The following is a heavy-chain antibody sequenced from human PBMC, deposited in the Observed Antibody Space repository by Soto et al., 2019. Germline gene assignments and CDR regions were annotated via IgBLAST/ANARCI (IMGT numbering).Heavy chain of an antibody. CDR3: AKSNYDFWSGYYPPDY. Sequence: QVQLVESGGGVVQPGRSLRLSCAASGFTFSSYGMHWVRQAPGTGLEWVAVISYDGSNKYYADSVKGRFTISRDNSKNTLYLQMNSLRAEDTAVYYCAKSNYDFWSGYYPPDYWGQGTLVTVSS. D-gene: IGHD3-3*01. CDR1: GFTFSSYG. V-gene: IGHV3-30*18. J-gene: IGHJ4*02. CDR2: ISYDGSNK.